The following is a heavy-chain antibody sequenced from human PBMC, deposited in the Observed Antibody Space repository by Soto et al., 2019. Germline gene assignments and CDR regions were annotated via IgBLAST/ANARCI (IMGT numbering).Heavy chain of an antibody. J-gene: IGHJ5*02. CDR2: INPSGSST. CDR1: GYTFTSYY. V-gene: IGHV1-46*01. CDR3: ESVRVPIAARPDNWFDP. Sequence: ASVKVSCKASGYTFTSYYMHWVRQAPGQGLEWMGIINPSGSSTSYAQKFQGRVTMARDTSTSTVYMELSSLRSEDTAVYYCESVRVPIAARPDNWFDPWGEGTLVTVSS. D-gene: IGHD6-6*01.